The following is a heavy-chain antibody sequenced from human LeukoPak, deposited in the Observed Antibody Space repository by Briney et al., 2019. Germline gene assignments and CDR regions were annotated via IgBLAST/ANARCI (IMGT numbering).Heavy chain of an antibody. Sequence: ASVKVSFKVSGYTLTELSMHWVRQAPGKGLEWMGIINPSGGSTSYAQKFQGRVTMTRDTSTSTVYMELSSLRSEDTAVYYCARYYPDDSSGQFDYWGQGTLVTVSS. CDR3: ARYYPDDSSGQFDY. J-gene: IGHJ4*02. V-gene: IGHV1-46*01. D-gene: IGHD3-22*01. CDR2: INPSGGST. CDR1: GYTLTELS.